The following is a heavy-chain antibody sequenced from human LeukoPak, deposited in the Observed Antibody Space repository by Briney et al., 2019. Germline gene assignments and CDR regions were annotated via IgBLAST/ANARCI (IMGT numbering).Heavy chain of an antibody. J-gene: IGHJ3*02. CDR3: ARDFAYGDYSSQNAFDI. CDR2: ISSSSSTI. D-gene: IGHD4-17*01. CDR1: GFTFDDYG. V-gene: IGHV3-48*01. Sequence: GGSLRLSCAASGFTFDDYGMNWVRQAPGKGLEWVSYISSSSSTIYYADSVKGRFTISRDNAKNSLYLQMNSLRAEDTAVYYCARDFAYGDYSSQNAFDIWGQGTMVTVSS.